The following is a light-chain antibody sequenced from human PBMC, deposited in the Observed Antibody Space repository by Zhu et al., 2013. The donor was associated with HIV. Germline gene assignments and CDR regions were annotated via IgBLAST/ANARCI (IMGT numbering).Light chain of an antibody. CDR3: AAWDDSLSGWV. Sequence: QSVLTQPPSVSAAPGQKVTISCSGSTSNIGNNYVSWYQQFPGTAPKLLIYSNHQRPSGVPDRFSGSKSGTSASLAISGLQSEDEADYYCAAWDDSLSGWVFGGGTKLTVL. J-gene: IGLJ3*02. CDR2: SNH. CDR1: TSNIGNNY. V-gene: IGLV1-47*02.